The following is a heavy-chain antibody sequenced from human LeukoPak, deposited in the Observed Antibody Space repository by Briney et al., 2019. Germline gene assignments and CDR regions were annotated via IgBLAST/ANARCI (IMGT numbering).Heavy chain of an antibody. CDR2: IYYSGST. D-gene: IGHD3-22*01. CDR1: GGSINSTNYY. J-gene: IGHJ4*02. V-gene: IGHV4-39*01. CDR3: ARHDSSGYNRPLDY. Sequence: SETLKVTCTVSGGSINSTNYYWGWIRQPPGKGLEWIGSIYYSGSTYYNPSLRSRVTISVDTSKNQFSLKLTSVTAADTAVYYCARHDSSGYNRPLDYWGQGTLVSSSS.